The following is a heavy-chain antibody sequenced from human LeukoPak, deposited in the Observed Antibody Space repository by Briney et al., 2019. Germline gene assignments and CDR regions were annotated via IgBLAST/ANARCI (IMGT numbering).Heavy chain of an antibody. CDR1: GFTFGDYA. J-gene: IGHJ4*02. D-gene: IGHD3-10*01. Sequence: GGSLRLSCTTSGFTFGDYAMSWVRQAPGKGLEWVSVIYSGGSTYYADSVKGRFTISRDNSKNTLYLQMNSLRAEDTAVYYCARGFDYWGQGTLVTVSS. CDR3: ARGFDY. V-gene: IGHV3-66*01. CDR2: IYSGGST.